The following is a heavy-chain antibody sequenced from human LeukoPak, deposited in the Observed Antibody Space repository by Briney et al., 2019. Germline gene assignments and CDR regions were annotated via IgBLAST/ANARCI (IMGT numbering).Heavy chain of an antibody. J-gene: IGHJ6*02. Sequence: GASVKVSCKASGYTFSSYGISWVRQGPGQGLEWMGWTSAYNGNTLYAQKFQDRVTMTIDTSARTFYMELRSLRPDDTAVYYCVRDQKTIVVVITPDYDGMDVWGHGTTVTVSS. CDR3: VRDQKTIVVVITPDYDGMDV. V-gene: IGHV1-18*01. CDR1: GYTFSSYG. D-gene: IGHD3-22*01. CDR2: TSAYNGNT.